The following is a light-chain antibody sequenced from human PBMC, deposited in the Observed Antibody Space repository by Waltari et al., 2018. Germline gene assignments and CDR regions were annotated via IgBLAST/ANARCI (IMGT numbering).Light chain of an antibody. V-gene: IGKV1-39*01. CDR1: KRISRF. J-gene: IGKJ4*01. CDR3: QQGYSAPLT. CDR2: AVS. Sequence: DILMTQFPSSLSASVGDRVTIPRRASKRISRFLNWYQQKPGEAPNLLSYAVSTLQSGVPSRFSGSGSGTDFTLTISTLQPEDDATYYCQQGYSAPLTFGGGTKVEIK.